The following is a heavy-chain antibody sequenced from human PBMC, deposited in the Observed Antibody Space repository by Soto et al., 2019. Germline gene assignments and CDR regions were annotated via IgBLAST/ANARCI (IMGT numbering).Heavy chain of an antibody. Sequence: PGGSLRLSCAASGFTFSSYGMHWVRQAPGKGLEWVAVISYDGSNKYYADSVKGRFTISRDNSKNTLYLQMNSLRAEDTAVYYCAKDWVATISDRPREQSEPGPVNWFDPWGQGTLVTVSS. CDR2: ISYDGSNK. V-gene: IGHV3-30*18. J-gene: IGHJ5*02. D-gene: IGHD5-12*01. CDR1: GFTFSSYG. CDR3: AKDWVATISDRPREQSEPGPVNWFDP.